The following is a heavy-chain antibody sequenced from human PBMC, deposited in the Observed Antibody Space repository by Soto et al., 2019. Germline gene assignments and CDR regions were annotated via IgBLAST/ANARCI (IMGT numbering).Heavy chain of an antibody. J-gene: IGHJ6*02. CDR1: GGSISSGGYY. CDR3: ARWTVLRYFDWLPNTELYYYYGMDV. Sequence: SETLSLTCTVSGGSISSGGYYWSWIRQHPGKGLEWIGYIYYSGSTYYNPSLKSRVTISVDTSKNQFSLKLSSVTAADTDVYYCARWTVLRYFDWLPNTELYYYYGMDVWGQGTTVTVSS. V-gene: IGHV4-31*03. D-gene: IGHD3-9*01. CDR2: IYYSGST.